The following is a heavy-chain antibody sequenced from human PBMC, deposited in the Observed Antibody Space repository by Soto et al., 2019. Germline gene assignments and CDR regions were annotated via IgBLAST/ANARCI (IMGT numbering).Heavy chain of an antibody. V-gene: IGHV1-3*01. CDR3: AREFPLGLDP. Sequence: GASVKVSCKASGYTFTSYAIDWVRQAPGQRLEWMGWINAGNGNTKYSQKFQGRVTITRDTSASTAYMDLSSLRSEDTAVYYCAREFPLGLDPGGRGTLVTVSS. CDR2: INAGNGNT. J-gene: IGHJ5*02. CDR1: GYTFTSYA.